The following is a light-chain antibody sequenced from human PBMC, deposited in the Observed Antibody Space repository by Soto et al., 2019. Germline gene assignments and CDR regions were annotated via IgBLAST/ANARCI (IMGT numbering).Light chain of an antibody. V-gene: IGLV2-14*01. CDR3: SSYRDTDTLLI. Sequence: QSVLTQPASGSGSLGQSITLSCTGTSSDIGGYSYVSWYQQSPGKAPKLIIFEVRDRPLGVSDRFSGSKSGNTASLTISGLRAEDEATYYCSSYRDTDTLLIFGGGTKLTVL. J-gene: IGLJ2*01. CDR2: EVR. CDR1: SSDIGGYSY.